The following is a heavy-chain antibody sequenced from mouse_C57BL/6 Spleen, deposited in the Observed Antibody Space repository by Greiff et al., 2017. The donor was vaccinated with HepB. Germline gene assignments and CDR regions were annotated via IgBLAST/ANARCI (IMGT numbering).Heavy chain of an antibody. CDR1: GYTFTDYY. CDR3: ARVYSIPTLGYFDY. V-gene: IGHV1-19*01. CDR2: INPYNGGT. J-gene: IGHJ2*01. Sequence: VQLKQSGPVLVKPGASVKMSCKASGYTFTDYYMNWVKQSHGKSLEWIGVINPYNGGTSYNQKFKGKATLTVDKSSSTAYMELNSLTSEDSAVYYCARVYSIPTLGYFDYWGQGTTLTVSS. D-gene: IGHD2-5*01.